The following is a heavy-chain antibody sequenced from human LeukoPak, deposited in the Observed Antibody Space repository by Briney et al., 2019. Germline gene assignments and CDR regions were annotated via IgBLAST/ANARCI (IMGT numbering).Heavy chain of an antibody. CDR3: ARAGGDYVRPSAYYYYGMDV. J-gene: IGHJ6*02. D-gene: IGHD4-17*01. CDR2: ISSSGSTI. V-gene: IGHV3-11*01. CDR1: GFTFSDYY. Sequence: PGGSLRLSCAASGFTFSDYYMSWIRQAPGKGLEWVSYISSSGSTIYYADSVKGRFTISRDNAKNSLYLQMNSLRAEDTAVYYCARAGGDYVRPSAYYYYGMDVWGQGTTVTVSS.